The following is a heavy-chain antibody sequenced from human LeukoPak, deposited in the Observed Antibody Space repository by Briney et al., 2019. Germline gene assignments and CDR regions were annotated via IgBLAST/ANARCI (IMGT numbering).Heavy chain of an antibody. J-gene: IGHJ4*02. V-gene: IGHV3-21*01. CDR3: ARDPNYDFTHFDY. CDR1: GFTFSGYS. CDR2: ISSSSSYI. D-gene: IGHD3-3*01. Sequence: PGGSLRLSCAASGFTFSGYSMNWVRQAPGKGLEWVSSISSSSSYIYYADSVKGRFTISRDNAKNSLYLQMNSLRAEDTAVYYCARDPNYDFTHFDYWGQGTLVTVSS.